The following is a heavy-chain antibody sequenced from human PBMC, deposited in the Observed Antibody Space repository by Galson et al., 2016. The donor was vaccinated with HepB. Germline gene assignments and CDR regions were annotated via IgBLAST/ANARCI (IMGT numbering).Heavy chain of an antibody. D-gene: IGHD3-10*01. Sequence: CAISGDSVSRNSAAWNWIRQSPSRGLEWPGRIYYKSKWYNDYAVSVKSRITINPDTSKNQFSLQINSVTPEDTPVYYCARLWFGALDYWGQGTLATVSS. V-gene: IGHV6-1*01. CDR2: IYYKSKWYN. CDR1: GDSVSRNSAA. CDR3: ARLWFGALDY. J-gene: IGHJ4*02.